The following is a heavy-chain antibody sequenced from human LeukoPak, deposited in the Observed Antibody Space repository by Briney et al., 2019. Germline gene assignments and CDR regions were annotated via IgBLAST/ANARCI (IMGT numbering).Heavy chain of an antibody. V-gene: IGHV3-9*01. CDR3: AKGLGSYTYYFDY. J-gene: IGHJ4*02. CDR2: IGRNGGII. D-gene: IGHD1-26*01. Sequence: PGRSLRLSCAGSGFTFDDYAMHWVRQAPGKGLEWVSVIGRNGGIIGYADSWRGRFTISGTNAKTCLYRQMNSLRAEDTPLYYCAKGLGSYTYYFDYWGQGTLVSVS. CDR1: GFTFDDYA.